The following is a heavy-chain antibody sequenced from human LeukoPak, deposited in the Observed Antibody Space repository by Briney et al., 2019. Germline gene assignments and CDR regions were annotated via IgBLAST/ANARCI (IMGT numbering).Heavy chain of an antibody. V-gene: IGHV3-15*01. CDR1: GFTFSNAW. J-gene: IGHJ3*02. Sequence: GGSLRLSCAASGFTFSNAWMSWVRQAPGKXXXXXXXXXXXXXXXXXXXXAXXXXXXTISRDDSKNTLYLQMNSLKTEDTAVYYCTTEMAKGAFDIWGQGTMVTVSS. CDR3: TTEMAKGAFDI. D-gene: IGHD5-24*01. CDR2: XXXXXXXXXX.